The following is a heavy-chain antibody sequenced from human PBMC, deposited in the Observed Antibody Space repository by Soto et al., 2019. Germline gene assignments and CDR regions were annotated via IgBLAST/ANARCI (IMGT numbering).Heavy chain of an antibody. CDR2: INPSSGRT. CDR1: GYTFTSYS. D-gene: IGHD2-15*01. V-gene: IGHV1-46*01. J-gene: IGHJ6*02. Sequence: ASMKVSCKAAGYTFTSYSMHWVRQAPGQGLEWMGIINPSSGRTSYAQNFQGRVTMTSDTSTSIVYMDMSSLKSEDTAVYYCARDHNFGFILYAMDVWG. CDR3: ARDHNFGFILYAMDV.